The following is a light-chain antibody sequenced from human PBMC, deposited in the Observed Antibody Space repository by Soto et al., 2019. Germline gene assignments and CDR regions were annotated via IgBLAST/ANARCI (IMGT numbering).Light chain of an antibody. CDR1: ISNIGNNA. V-gene: IGLV1-36*01. CDR3: AACDDSLNGVV. Sequence: QSVLTQPPSVSEAPRQRVTISCSGSISNIGNNAVNWYQQLPGQAPKLLIYYDDLLPSGVSDRFSGSKSGTSASLAISGLQSEDEADYYCAACDDSLNGVVFGGGTKLTVL. CDR2: YDD. J-gene: IGLJ2*01.